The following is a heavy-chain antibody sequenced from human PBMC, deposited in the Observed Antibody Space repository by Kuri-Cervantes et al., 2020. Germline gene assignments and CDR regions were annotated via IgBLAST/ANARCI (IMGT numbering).Heavy chain of an antibody. CDR1: GYTFTNYG. J-gene: IGHJ4*02. V-gene: IGHV1-8*02. CDR3: ARGRGSGSPYFDY. CDR2: MNPNSGNT. D-gene: IGHD1-26*01. Sequence: ASVKVSCKASGYTFTNYGISWVRQAPGQGLEWMGWMNPNSGNTGYAQKFQGRVTMTRNTSISTAYMELSSLRSEDTAVYYCARGRGSGSPYFDYWGQGTLVTVSS.